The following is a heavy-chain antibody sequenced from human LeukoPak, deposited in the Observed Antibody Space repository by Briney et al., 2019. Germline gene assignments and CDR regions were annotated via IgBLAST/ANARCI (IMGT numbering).Heavy chain of an antibody. V-gene: IGHV3-7*01. CDR1: GFTFSSYW. CDR3: ARLVDPGIYYYYYMDV. D-gene: IGHD1-26*01. CDR2: IKQGGSEK. Sequence: GGSLSLSCAASGFTFSSYWMSWVRQAPGKGLEWVANIKQGGSEKYYVDSVKGRFTISRDNAKNSLYLQMNSLRAEDTAVYYCARLVDPGIYYYYYMDVWGKGTTVTVSS. J-gene: IGHJ6*03.